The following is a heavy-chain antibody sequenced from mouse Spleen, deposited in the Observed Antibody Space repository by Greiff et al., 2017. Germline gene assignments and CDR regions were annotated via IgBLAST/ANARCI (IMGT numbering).Heavy chain of an antibody. J-gene: IGHJ1*01. CDR1: GYTFTSYW. D-gene: IGHD1-1*01. CDR2: IDPSDSYT. V-gene: IGHV1-50*01. Sequence: QVQLQQPGAELVKPGASVKLSCKASGYTFTSYWMQWVKQRPGQGLEWIGEIDPSDSYTNYNQKFKGKATLTVDTSSSTAYMQLSSLTSEDSAVYYCARHYYGSSYDWYFDVWGAGTTVTVSS. CDR3: ARHYYGSSYDWYFDV.